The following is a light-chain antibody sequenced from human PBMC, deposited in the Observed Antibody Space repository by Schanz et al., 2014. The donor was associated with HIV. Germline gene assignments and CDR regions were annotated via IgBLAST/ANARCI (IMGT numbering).Light chain of an antibody. V-gene: IGKV3-15*01. CDR1: QSVRSD. CDR2: GAS. J-gene: IGKJ1*01. Sequence: EIVMTQSPTTLSVSPGERATLSCRASQSVRSDLAWYQQKPGQAPRLLIYGASTRATGVPARFSGSGSGTDFTLTISSLQAEDVAVYYCLQYYITPPWTFGQGTKVEIK. CDR3: LQYYITPPWT.